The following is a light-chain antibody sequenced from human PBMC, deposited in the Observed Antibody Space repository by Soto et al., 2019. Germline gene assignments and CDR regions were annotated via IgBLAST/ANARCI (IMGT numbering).Light chain of an antibody. CDR3: QQRQYWPPIT. CDR1: QSVASRN. Sequence: EIVLTQSPGTLSLSPGERATLSCRASQSVASRNLAWYQQKSGQAPRLLIYDASYRATGIPARFIGSGSGTDFTLTISSLEPEDFAVYYCQQRQYWPPITFGQGTRLEIK. CDR2: DAS. J-gene: IGKJ5*01. V-gene: IGKV3-11*01.